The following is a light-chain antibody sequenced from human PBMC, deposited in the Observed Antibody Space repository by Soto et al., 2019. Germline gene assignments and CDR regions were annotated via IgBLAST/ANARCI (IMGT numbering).Light chain of an antibody. CDR1: SSNIGAGYD. V-gene: IGLV1-40*01. CDR3: QSYDSSLSGWV. J-gene: IGLJ3*02. CDR2: GNS. Sequence: QSVLTQPPSVSGAPGQRVTISCTGSSSNIGAGYDVHWYQQLPGTAPKLLIYGNSNRPSGVPDRFSGSKSGTSASLAITGLQADDEADYYCQSYDSSLSGWVFGGGTKLHVL.